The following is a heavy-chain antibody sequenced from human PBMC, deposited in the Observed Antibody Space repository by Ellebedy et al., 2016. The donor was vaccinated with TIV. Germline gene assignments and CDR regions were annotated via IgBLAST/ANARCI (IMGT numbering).Heavy chain of an antibody. CDR2: INNSGSFT. D-gene: IGHD6-19*01. CDR1: GFIFSDHY. Sequence: PGGSLRLSCAASGFIFSDHYMNWIRQAPGKGLEWVSRINNSGSFTNYADSVKGRFSISRDNAKNSLYLQMSSLRVEDTAVYYCAKDSISSGWYALFCDSWGQGTLITVSS. CDR3: AKDSISSGWYALFCDS. V-gene: IGHV3-11*06. J-gene: IGHJ4*02.